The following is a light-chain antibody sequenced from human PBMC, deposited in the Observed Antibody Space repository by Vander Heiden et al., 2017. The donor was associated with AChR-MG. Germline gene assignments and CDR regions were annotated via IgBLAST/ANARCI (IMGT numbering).Light chain of an antibody. CDR1: QSISSY. V-gene: IGKV1-39*01. CDR2: AAS. Sequence: DIEMTQSPSSLSASVGDRVTITCRASQSISSYLNWSQQKPGKAPKLLIYAASSLQSGVPSRFSGSGSGTDFTLTISRLQPEDFATYYCQQSDSTPRTFGQGTKLDIK. J-gene: IGKJ2*02. CDR3: QQSDSTPRT.